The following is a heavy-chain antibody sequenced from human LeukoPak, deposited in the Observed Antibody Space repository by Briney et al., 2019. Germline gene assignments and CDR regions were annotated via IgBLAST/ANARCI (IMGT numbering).Heavy chain of an antibody. CDR1: GYTFSNSI. Sequence: GESLKISCKGSGYTFSNSIIGWVRQMPGKGLEWMGIIYSPSFQGQVTISADKSISTAYLQWSSLRASDTAMCYCARLPAASAMRGDYWGQGTLVTVSS. D-gene: IGHD2-2*01. CDR2: IY. V-gene: IGHV5-51*01. J-gene: IGHJ4*02. CDR3: ARLPAASAMRGDY.